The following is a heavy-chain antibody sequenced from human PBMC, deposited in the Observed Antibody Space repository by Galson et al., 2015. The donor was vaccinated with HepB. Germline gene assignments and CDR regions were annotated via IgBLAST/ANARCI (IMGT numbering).Heavy chain of an antibody. Sequence: SLRLSCAASGFTFSSYGMHWVRQAPGKGLEWVAVVSHDGSKKFYADSVRGRFTISRDNSNNTLNLQMNSLRVGDTAAYYCARAFYFDASGPVDLWGQGTLVTVSS. D-gene: IGHD3-22*01. CDR3: ARAFYFDASGPVDL. V-gene: IGHV3-33*01. CDR2: VSHDGSKK. CDR1: GFTFSSYG. J-gene: IGHJ5*02.